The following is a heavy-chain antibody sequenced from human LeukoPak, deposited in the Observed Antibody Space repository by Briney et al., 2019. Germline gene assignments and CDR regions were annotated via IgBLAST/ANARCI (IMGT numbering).Heavy chain of an antibody. Sequence: GGSLRLSCAASGFTFSGYGRHWIRQAPGKGLEWVAFIRYDGSNKYYADSVKGRFTISRDNSKNTLYLQMNSPRAEDTAVYYCAKDTGNWNGGYFDYWGQRTLVSVSS. D-gene: IGHD1-1*01. CDR2: IRYDGSNK. V-gene: IGHV3-30*02. CDR3: AKDTGNWNGGYFDY. J-gene: IGHJ4*02. CDR1: GFTFSGYG.